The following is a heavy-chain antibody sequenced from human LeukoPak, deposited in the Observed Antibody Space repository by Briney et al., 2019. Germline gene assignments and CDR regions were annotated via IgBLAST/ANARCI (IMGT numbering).Heavy chain of an antibody. CDR1: AFTFSLSW. J-gene: IGHJ4*02. V-gene: IGHV3-74*01. CDR3: ATDWYFTPDH. CDR2: ISNDESLT. Sequence: QTGGSLRLSPTSSAFTFSLSWMHWFPQAPGKGLVWASRISNDESLTSYAASVNGRFTISRDKARNTLYLQNNILRADDTARYYCATDWYFTPDHWGQGTLVTASS. D-gene: IGHD6-13*01.